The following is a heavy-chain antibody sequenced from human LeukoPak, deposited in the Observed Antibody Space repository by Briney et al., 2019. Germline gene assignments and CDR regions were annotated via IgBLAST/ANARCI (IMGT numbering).Heavy chain of an antibody. CDR3: AKGGGNSDTSGFYAYYFDS. V-gene: IGHV3-23*01. CDR1: GFTFSSYA. J-gene: IGHJ4*02. D-gene: IGHD3-22*01. Sequence: GGSLRLSCAASGFTFSSYAIRWVRQAPGKGLEWVSTISGSGGTTYYADSVKGRFTVSRDNSKNTVSLQMNTLRAEDTAVYYCAKGGGNSDTSGFYAYYFDSWGQGTLVTVSS. CDR2: ISGSGGTT.